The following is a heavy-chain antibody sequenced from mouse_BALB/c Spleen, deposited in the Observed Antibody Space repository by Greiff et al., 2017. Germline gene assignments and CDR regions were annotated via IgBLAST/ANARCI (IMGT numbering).Heavy chain of an antibody. Sequence: ESGPGLVKPSQSLSLTCTVTGYSITSDYAWNWIRQFPGNKLEWMGYISYSGSTSYNPSLKSRISITRDTSKNQFFLQLNSVTTEDTATYYCARRPYYAMDYWGQGTSVTVSS. J-gene: IGHJ4*01. CDR1: GYSITSDYA. V-gene: IGHV3-2*02. CDR2: ISYSGST. CDR3: ARRPYYAMDY.